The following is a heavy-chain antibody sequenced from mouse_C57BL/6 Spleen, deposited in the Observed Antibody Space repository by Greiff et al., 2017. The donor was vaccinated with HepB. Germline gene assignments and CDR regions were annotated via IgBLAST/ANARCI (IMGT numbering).Heavy chain of an antibody. V-gene: IGHV1-50*01. CDR1: GYTFTSYW. D-gene: IGHD1-1*01. CDR2: IDPSDSYT. Sequence: VQLQQSGAELVKPGASVKLSCKASGYTFTSYWMQWVKQRPGQGLEWIGEIDPSDSYTNYNQKFKGKATLTVDTSSSTAYMHLSSLTSEDSAVYYGASTVSSGYFDDWGQGTTLTVSS. J-gene: IGHJ2*01. CDR3: ASTVSSGYFDD.